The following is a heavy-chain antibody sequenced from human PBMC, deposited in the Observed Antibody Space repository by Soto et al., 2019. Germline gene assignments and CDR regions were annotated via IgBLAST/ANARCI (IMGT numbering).Heavy chain of an antibody. V-gene: IGHV3-30-3*01. J-gene: IGHJ4*02. CDR1: GFSFRTYP. CDR2: ISYDGSGE. D-gene: IGHD6-19*01. CDR3: ATSSGYLNYFDY. Sequence: GGSLRLSCVDSGFSFRTYPMHWVRQAPGKGLEWVALISYDGSGEGYGESVRDRFTVSRDNSENTLYLQLNSLRPEDTGVYYCATSSGYLNYFDYWGQGTLVTVSS.